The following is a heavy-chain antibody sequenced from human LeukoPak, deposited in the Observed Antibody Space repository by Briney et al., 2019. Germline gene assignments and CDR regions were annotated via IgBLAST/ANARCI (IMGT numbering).Heavy chain of an antibody. CDR2: INHSGST. CDR3: ARGYSGSYIDY. Sequence: SETLSLTCAVSGGSFSGYDWSWIRQPPGKGLEWIGEINHSGSTNYNPSLKSRVTISVDTSKNQFSLKLSSVTAADTAVYYCARGYSGSYIDYWGQGTLVTVSS. V-gene: IGHV4-34*01. CDR1: GGSFSGYD. D-gene: IGHD1-26*01. J-gene: IGHJ4*02.